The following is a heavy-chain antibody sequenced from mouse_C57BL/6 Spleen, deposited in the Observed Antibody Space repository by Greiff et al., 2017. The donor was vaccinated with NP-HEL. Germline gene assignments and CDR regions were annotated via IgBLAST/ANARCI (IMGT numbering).Heavy chain of an antibody. Sequence: QVQLQQSGAELVRPGTSVKVSCKASGYAFTNYLIEWVKQRPGQGLEWIGVINPGSGGTNYNEKFKGKATLTADKSSSTAYMQLSSLTSEDSAVYFCAMYGYDEEAEFAYWGQGTLVTVSA. CDR2: INPGSGGT. CDR3: AMYGYDEEAEFAY. J-gene: IGHJ3*01. D-gene: IGHD2-2*01. CDR1: GYAFTNYL. V-gene: IGHV1-54*01.